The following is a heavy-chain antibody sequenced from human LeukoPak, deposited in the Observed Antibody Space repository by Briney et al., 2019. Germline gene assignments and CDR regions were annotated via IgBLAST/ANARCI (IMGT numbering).Heavy chain of an antibody. CDR1: GFRFSDHA. D-gene: IGHD6-19*01. CDR3: ARQQWLLLIWMGSFDC. Sequence: PGRSLRLSCAASGFRFSDHAMRWVRQAPGKGLEWVAVISYDGSNKYYADSVKGRFTISRDNSKNTLYLQMNSLRTEDTAVYYCARQQWLLLIWMGSFDCWGQGALVTVSS. J-gene: IGHJ4*02. V-gene: IGHV3-30-3*01. CDR2: ISYDGSNK.